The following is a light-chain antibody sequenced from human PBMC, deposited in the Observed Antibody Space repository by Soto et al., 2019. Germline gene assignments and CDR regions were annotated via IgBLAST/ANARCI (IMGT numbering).Light chain of an antibody. CDR2: WAS. CDR3: QQYYTTLALT. Sequence: DIVMTQSPDSLAVSLGERATINCKSSQSVLYISNNKNYLAWYQQKPGQPPKLLIYWASTRESGVPDRFSGSGSGTDFTLTISSLQAEDVAVYYCQQYYTTLALTFGGGTKVDIK. CDR1: QSVLYISNNKNY. J-gene: IGKJ4*01. V-gene: IGKV4-1*01.